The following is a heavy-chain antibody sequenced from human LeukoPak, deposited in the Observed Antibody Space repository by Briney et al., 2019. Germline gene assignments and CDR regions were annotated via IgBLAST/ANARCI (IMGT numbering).Heavy chain of an antibody. CDR3: ARDGNWYYFDY. D-gene: IGHD1-1*01. CDR2: IYSSGST. V-gene: IGHV4-4*07. Sequence: SETLSLTCTVSGGSISSYYWSWIRQPARKGLEWIGRIYSSGSTNYNPSPKSRVTMSVDTSKNQFSLKLSSVTAADTAVYYCARDGNWYYFDYWGQGTLVTVSS. CDR1: GGSISSYY. J-gene: IGHJ4*02.